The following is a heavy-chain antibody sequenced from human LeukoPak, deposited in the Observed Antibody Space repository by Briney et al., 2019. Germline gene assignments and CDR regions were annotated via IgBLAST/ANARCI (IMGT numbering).Heavy chain of an antibody. Sequence: GGSLRLSCVVSGFTVGSSYMYWVRQAPGKGLEWVSFFYRGETTYYAESVRGRFTISRDISKNTLYLLMNSLIPEDTAVYYCAREVVSIPSYFDSWGQGTLVTVSS. J-gene: IGHJ4*02. CDR1: GFTVGSSY. V-gene: IGHV3-53*01. CDR2: FYRGETT. CDR3: AREVVSIPSYFDS. D-gene: IGHD2-15*01.